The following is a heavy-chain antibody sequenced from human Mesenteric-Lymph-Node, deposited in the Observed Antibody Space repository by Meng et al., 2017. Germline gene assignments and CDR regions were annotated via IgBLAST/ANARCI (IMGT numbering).Heavy chain of an antibody. D-gene: IGHD6-19*01. V-gene: IGHV3-30*04. CDR1: GFTFSSYA. CDR3: AREKQDSSGWYLHPPDAFDI. CDR2: ISYDGSNK. J-gene: IGHJ3*02. Sequence: GESLKISCAASGFTFSSYAMHWVRQAPGKGLEWVAVISYDGSNKYYADSVKGRFTISRDNSKNTLYLQMNSLRAEDTAVYYCAREKQDSSGWYLHPPDAFDIWGQGTMVTVSS.